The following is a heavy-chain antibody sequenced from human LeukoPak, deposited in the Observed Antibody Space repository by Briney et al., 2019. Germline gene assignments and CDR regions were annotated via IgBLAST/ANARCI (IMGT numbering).Heavy chain of an antibody. J-gene: IGHJ4*02. V-gene: IGHV4-59*08. CDR3: ARLNVLNNSVLHHFDR. CDR1: GGSISDYY. Sequence: PSETLSLTCTVSGGSISDYYWSWIRQPPGKGLEWIAYINYSGNTDYNHPLKSRVTISVDTSKNHFSLKLNSVTAADTAVYYCARLNVLNNSVLHHFDRWGQGTLVTVSS. CDR2: INYSGNT. D-gene: IGHD1/OR15-1a*01.